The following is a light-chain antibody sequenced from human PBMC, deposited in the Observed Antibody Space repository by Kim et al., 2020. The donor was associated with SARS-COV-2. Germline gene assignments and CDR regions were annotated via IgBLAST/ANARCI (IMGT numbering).Light chain of an antibody. J-gene: IGLJ2*01. CDR3: QSYDSSLSGSVV. V-gene: IGLV1-40*01. CDR2: GNS. CDR1: SSNIGAGYD. Sequence: VTISCPGISSNIGAGYDVHWYQQLPGTAPKLLIYGNSNRPSGVPDRFSGSKSGTSASLAITGLQAEDEADYYCQSYDSSLSGSVVFGGGTQLTVL.